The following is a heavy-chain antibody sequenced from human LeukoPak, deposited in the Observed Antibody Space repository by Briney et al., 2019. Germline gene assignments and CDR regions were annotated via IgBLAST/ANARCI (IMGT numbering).Heavy chain of an antibody. CDR1: GFTFSSYS. CDR2: ISSSSSYI. J-gene: IGHJ6*03. CDR3: ARDHAFSYYYCYMDV. D-gene: IGHD3-3*01. V-gene: IGHV3-21*01. Sequence: PGGSLRLSCAASGFTFSSYSMNWVRQAPGKGLEWVSCISSSSSYIYYADSVKGRFTISRDNAKNSLYLQMNSLRADDTAVYYCARDHAFSYYYCYMDVWGKGTTVTVSS.